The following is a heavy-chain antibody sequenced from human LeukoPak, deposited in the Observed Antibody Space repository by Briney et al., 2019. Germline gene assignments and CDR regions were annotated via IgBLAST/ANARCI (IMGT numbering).Heavy chain of an antibody. Sequence: ASVKVSCKASGYTFTSYGISWVRQAPGQGLEWMGWISVYNGNTNYAQKLQGRVTMTTDTSTSTAYMELRSLRSDDTAVNYCASPYCSGGTCYAHDAFDIWGQGTMVTVSS. J-gene: IGHJ3*02. CDR3: ASPYCSGGTCYAHDAFDI. CDR2: ISVYNGNT. V-gene: IGHV1-18*01. CDR1: GYTFTSYG. D-gene: IGHD2-15*01.